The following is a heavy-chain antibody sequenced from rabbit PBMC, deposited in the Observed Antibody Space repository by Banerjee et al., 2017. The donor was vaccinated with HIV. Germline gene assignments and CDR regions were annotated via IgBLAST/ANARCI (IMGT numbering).Heavy chain of an antibody. Sequence: QSLEESGGGLVKPEGSLTLTCKASGFSFSNKYVMCWVRQAPGKGLELIACIGSSSGRTWYASWVNGRFTITKASSTTVTLQMTSLTAADTATYFCARDGSGRGADFNLWGPGTLVTVS. CDR1: GFSFSNKYV. J-gene: IGHJ4*01. V-gene: IGHV1S40*01. CDR2: IGSSSGRT. CDR3: ARDGSGRGADFNL. D-gene: IGHD4-1*01.